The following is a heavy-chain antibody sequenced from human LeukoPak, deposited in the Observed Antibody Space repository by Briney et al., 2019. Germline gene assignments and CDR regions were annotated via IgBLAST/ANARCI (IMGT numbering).Heavy chain of an antibody. J-gene: IGHJ4*02. CDR2: IRYDGNYN. V-gene: IGHV3-30*02. D-gene: IGHD2-21*02. CDR3: AKDRMTVFES. Sequence: PGGSLRLSCAASGFTFSDYYMSWIRQAPGKGLEWVAFIRYDGNYNYYADIVKGRFTISRDDSKNTMFLQMTNLRPDDTAVYFCAKDRMTVFESWGQGTLVTVSS. CDR1: GFTFSDYY.